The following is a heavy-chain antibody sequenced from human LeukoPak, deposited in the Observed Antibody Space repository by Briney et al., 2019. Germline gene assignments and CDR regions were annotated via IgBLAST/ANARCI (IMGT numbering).Heavy chain of an antibody. CDR3: ARDSSGWGYYFDY. CDR1: GGSFSGYY. CDR2: INHSGST. D-gene: IGHD6-19*01. V-gene: IGHV4-34*01. J-gene: IGHJ4*02. Sequence: SETLSLTCAVYGGSFSGYYWSWIRQPPGKGLEWIGEINHSGSTNYNPSLKSRVTISVDTSKNQFSLKLSSVTAADTAVYYCARDSSGWGYYFDYWAREPWSPSPQ.